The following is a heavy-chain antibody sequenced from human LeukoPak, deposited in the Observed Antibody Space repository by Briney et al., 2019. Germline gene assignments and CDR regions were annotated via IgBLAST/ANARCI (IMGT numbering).Heavy chain of an antibody. CDR2: IYTSGST. V-gene: IGHV4-61*02. Sequence: SETLSLTCTVSGGSISSGSYYWSWIRQPAGKGLEWIGRIYTSGSTNYNPSLKSRVTISVDTSKNQFSLKLSSVTAADTAVYYCARVVDTAMAKTFDPWGQGTLVTVSS. J-gene: IGHJ5*02. CDR3: ARVVDTAMAKTFDP. D-gene: IGHD5-18*01. CDR1: GGSISSGSYY.